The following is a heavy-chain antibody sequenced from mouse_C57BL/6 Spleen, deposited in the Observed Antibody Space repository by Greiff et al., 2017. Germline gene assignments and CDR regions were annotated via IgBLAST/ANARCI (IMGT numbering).Heavy chain of an antibody. V-gene: IGHV6-3*01. D-gene: IGHD4-1*02. CDR1: GFTFSNYW. Sequence: EVKLMESGGGLVQPGGSMKLSCVASGFTFSNYWMNWVRQSPEKGLEWVAQISLKSDNYATHYAESVKGRFTISRDDSKSSVYLQMNNLRAEDTGIYYCSNWDPRGYYAMDYWGQGTSVTVSS. CDR2: ISLKSDNYAT. J-gene: IGHJ4*01. CDR3: SNWDPRGYYAMDY.